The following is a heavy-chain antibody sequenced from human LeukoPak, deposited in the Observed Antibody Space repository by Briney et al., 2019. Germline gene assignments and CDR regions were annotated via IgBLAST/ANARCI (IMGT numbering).Heavy chain of an antibody. V-gene: IGHV3-7*05. Sequence: GGSLRLSCAASGFTFSSYWMSWVRQAPGKGLEWVANLKQDGSEKSYVDSVKGRFTISRDNAKNSLYLQMNSLRAEDTAMYYCARGSYHWVYWGQGTLVTVSS. CDR3: ARGSYHWVY. CDR1: GFTFSSYW. D-gene: IGHD1-20*01. CDR2: LKQDGSEK. J-gene: IGHJ4*02.